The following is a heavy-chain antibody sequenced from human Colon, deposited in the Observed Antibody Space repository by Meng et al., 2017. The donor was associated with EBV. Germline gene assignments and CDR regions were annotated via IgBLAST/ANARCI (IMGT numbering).Heavy chain of an antibody. CDR3: ARGPSRWLQFSLDY. D-gene: IGHD5-24*01. V-gene: IGHV4-31*03. CDR1: GGSISSGGYY. Sequence: QAQCQGSGPGRWKPSQTLPLTFTVAGGSISSGGYYWSWIRQHPGKGLEWIGYIYYSGSTYYNPSLKSRVTISIDTSKNQFSLKLSSVTAADTAVYYCARGPSRWLQFSLDYWGQGTLVTVSS. CDR2: IYYSGST. J-gene: IGHJ4*02.